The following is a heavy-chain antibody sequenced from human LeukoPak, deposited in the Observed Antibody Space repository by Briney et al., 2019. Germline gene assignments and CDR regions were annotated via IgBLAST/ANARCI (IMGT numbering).Heavy chain of an antibody. V-gene: IGHV4-38-2*02. CDR1: GYSISSGYY. CDR3: ARVYYYDSSGYWWPHDAGGDPYYFDY. Sequence: SETLSLTCTVSGYSISSGYYWGWIRQPPGKGLEWIGSIYHSGSTYYNPSLKSRVTISVDTSKNQFSLKLSYVTAADTAVYYCARVYYYDSSGYWWPHDAGGDPYYFDYWGQGTLVTVSS. CDR2: IYHSGST. J-gene: IGHJ4*02. D-gene: IGHD3-22*01.